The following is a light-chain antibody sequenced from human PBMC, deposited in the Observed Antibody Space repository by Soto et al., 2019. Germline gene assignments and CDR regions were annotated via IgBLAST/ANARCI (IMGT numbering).Light chain of an antibody. V-gene: IGKV1-39*01. CDR2: GAS. J-gene: IGKJ1*01. CDR3: QQSDTTPWT. Sequence: DIQMTQSPSSLSAFVGDRITITCRPSQNIRNYVNWYQQRPGKAPKFLIYGASTLQSGVPSRFSGRRSGTDFTLTIDSVQPEDFAIYVCQQSDTTPWTFGQGTKVEF. CDR1: QNIRNY.